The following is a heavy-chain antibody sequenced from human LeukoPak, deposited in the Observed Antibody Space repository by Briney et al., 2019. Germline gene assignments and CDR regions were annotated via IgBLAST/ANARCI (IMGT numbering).Heavy chain of an antibody. Sequence: PSETLSLTCAVYGGSFSGYYWSWIRQPPGKGLEWIGEINHSGSTNYNPSLKSRVTISVDTSKNQFSLKLSSVTAADTAVYYCARVVRSLWYFDLWGRGTLVTVSS. CDR1: GGSFSGYY. V-gene: IGHV4-34*01. CDR2: INHSGST. J-gene: IGHJ2*01. CDR3: ARVVRSLWYFDL.